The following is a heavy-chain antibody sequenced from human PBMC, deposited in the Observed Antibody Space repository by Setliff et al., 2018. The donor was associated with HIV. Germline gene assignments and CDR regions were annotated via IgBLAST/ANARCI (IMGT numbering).Heavy chain of an antibody. D-gene: IGHD3-16*02. V-gene: IGHV4-4*08. Sequence: KTSETLSLTCTVSGDSSSNDYWTWVRQPPGKGLEWIGNIHTSGTTKYNPSLNSRVTISVDMSKSQFSLRLSSVTAADTAMYYCAREYYRDFDYWGQGTLVTVSS. CDR3: AREYYRDFDY. CDR2: IHTSGTT. J-gene: IGHJ4*02. CDR1: GDSSSNDY.